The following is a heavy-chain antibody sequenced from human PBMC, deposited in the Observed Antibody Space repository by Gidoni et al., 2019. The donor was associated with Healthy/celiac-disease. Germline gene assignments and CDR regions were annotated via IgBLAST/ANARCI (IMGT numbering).Heavy chain of an antibody. CDR1: GGSISSYY. CDR3: ARGAVTMVRGVIVPYYYYMDV. J-gene: IGHJ6*03. CDR2: IYYSGST. Sequence: QVQLQESGPGLVKPSETLSLTCTVSGGSISSYYWSWIRQPPGKGLEWIGYIYYSGSTNYNPSLKSRVTISVDTSKNQFSLKLSSVTAADTAVYYCARGAVTMVRGVIVPYYYYMDVWGKGTTVTVSS. D-gene: IGHD3-10*01. V-gene: IGHV4-59*01.